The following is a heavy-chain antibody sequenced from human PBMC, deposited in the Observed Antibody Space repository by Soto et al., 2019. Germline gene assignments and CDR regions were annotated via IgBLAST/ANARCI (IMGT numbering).Heavy chain of an antibody. D-gene: IGHD6-6*01. Sequence: PSQTLSLTCAISGDSVSSNSAAWNWIRQSPSRGLEWLGRTYYRSKWYNDYAVSVKSRITINPDTSKNQFSLQLNSVTPEDTAIYYCARQGRPYSGSGYYYGMDVWGQGTTVTVSS. CDR3: ARQGRPYSGSGYYYGMDV. CDR1: GDSVSSNSAA. J-gene: IGHJ6*02. CDR2: TYYRSKWYN. V-gene: IGHV6-1*01.